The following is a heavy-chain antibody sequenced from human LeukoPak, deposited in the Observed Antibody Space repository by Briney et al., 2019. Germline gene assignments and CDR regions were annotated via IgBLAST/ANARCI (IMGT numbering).Heavy chain of an antibody. Sequence: GASLRLSCAASGFTFKNYAMSWVRQAPGKGLKWVSAITGSGGTTFYADSVKGQFTISRDNSKNTLYLQMNSLRAEDTAVYYCAKWGDYDILTGYYDPDYWGQGTLVTVSS. J-gene: IGHJ4*02. D-gene: IGHD3-9*01. V-gene: IGHV3-23*01. CDR2: ITGSGGTT. CDR3: AKWGDYDILTGYYDPDY. CDR1: GFTFKNYA.